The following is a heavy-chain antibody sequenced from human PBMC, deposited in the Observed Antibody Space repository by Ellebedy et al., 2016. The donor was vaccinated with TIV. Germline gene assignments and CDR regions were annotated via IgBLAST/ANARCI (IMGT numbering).Heavy chain of an antibody. CDR2: ISGYNGDT. CDR3: ARVGDHDAFDI. D-gene: IGHD3-16*01. J-gene: IGHJ3*02. CDR1: SNNFRSDA. V-gene: IGHV1-18*01. Sequence: ASVKVSXXTSSNNFRSDAIGWVRQAPGQGLEWMGWISGYNGDTEYAQRFQGRVTMTTDTSTSTANMHLRNLTSDDTAMYFCARVGDHDAFDIWGQGTLVSVSS.